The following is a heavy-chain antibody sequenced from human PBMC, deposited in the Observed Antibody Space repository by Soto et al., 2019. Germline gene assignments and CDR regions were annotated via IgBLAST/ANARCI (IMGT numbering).Heavy chain of an antibody. CDR2: LSSNGIGT. CDR1: GFTVSSFG. D-gene: IGHD6-13*01. J-gene: IGHJ6*02. Sequence: PGGSLRLSCSGSGFTVSSFGMHWVRQAPGKGLEHVSTLSSNGIGTYYADSVKGRFTLSRDTSKNTLYLQMSSLRTEDTAVYYCVKDMGQAAVGIRYPYGLDVWGLGTTVTVSS. V-gene: IGHV3-64D*06. CDR3: VKDMGQAAVGIRYPYGLDV.